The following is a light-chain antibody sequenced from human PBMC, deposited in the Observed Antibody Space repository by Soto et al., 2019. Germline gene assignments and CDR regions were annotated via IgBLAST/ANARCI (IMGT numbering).Light chain of an antibody. V-gene: IGKV3-15*01. J-gene: IGKJ1*01. CDR3: QQYDFWPSWT. Sequence: EIEMTQSPATLSVSPGERATLSCRSSQSVGRKLAWYQQKPGQAPRLLIYDASNRAMGVPARFSGSGSGTEFPLTISSLPSEDVAGYRCQQYDFWPSWTFGQGTKVEI. CDR1: QSVGRK. CDR2: DAS.